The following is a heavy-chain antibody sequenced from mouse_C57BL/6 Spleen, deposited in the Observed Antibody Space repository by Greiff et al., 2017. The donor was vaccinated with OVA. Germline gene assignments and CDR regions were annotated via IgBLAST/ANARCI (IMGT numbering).Heavy chain of an antibody. CDR1: GFTFSSYG. J-gene: IGHJ2*01. CDR2: ISSGGSYT. CDR3: ARRNYPYYFDY. V-gene: IGHV5-6*02. D-gene: IGHD2-1*01. Sequence: EVMLVESGGDLVKPGGSLKLSCAASGFTFSSYGMSLVRQTPDKRLEWVATISSGGSYTYYPDSVKGRFTISRDNAKNTLYLQMSSLKSEDTAMYYCARRNYPYYFDYWGQGTTLTVSS.